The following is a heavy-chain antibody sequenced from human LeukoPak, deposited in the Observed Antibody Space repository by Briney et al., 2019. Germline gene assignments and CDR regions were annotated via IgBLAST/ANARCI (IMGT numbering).Heavy chain of an antibody. D-gene: IGHD3-16*01. V-gene: IGHV4-59*11. CDR3: ARGRIGGPKAPFDY. CDR1: GGSLSNHY. CDR2: IYDSGST. J-gene: IGHJ4*02. Sequence: PSETLSLTCTVSGGSLSNHYWSWNRQPPGKGLEWIGHIYDSGSTTYNPSLKSRVTMSVDTSKNQFSLNLSSVTAADTAVYYCARGRIGGPKAPFDYWGQGTLVTVSS.